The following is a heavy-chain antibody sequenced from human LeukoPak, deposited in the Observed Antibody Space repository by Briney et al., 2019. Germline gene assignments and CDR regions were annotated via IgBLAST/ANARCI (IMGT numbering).Heavy chain of an antibody. D-gene: IGHD3-9*01. V-gene: IGHV3-66*01. Sequence: GGSLRLSCAASGFSVSNNYMTWVRQAPGKGLEWVSIIYSSGSTNYADSVRGRFTISRDNSKNTLYLQMNSLRAEDTALYYCARESALDPYYFDYWGQGTVVTVSS. J-gene: IGHJ4*02. CDR2: IYSSGST. CDR3: ARESALDPYYFDY. CDR1: GFSVSNNY.